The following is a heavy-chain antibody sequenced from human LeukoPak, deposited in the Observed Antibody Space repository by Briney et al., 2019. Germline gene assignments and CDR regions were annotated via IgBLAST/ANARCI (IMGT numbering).Heavy chain of an antibody. J-gene: IGHJ4*02. CDR2: ISWNSGSI. D-gene: IGHD6-6*01. Sequence: GGSLRLSCAASGFTFSSYAMHWVRQAPGKGLEWVSGISWNSGSIGYADSVKGRFTISRDNAKNSLYLQMNSLRAEDTALYYCARGSRAARPRALDYWGQGTLVTVSS. CDR3: ARGSRAARPRALDY. V-gene: IGHV3-9*01. CDR1: GFTFSSYA.